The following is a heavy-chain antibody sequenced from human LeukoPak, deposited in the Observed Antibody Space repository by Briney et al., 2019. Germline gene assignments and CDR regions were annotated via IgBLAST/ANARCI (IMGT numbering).Heavy chain of an antibody. CDR2: INPNSGGT. CDR1: GYTFTGYY. D-gene: IGHD2-2*01. Sequence: GASVKVSCKAPGYTFTGYYMHWVRQAPGQGLEWMGWINPNSGGTNYAQKFQGRVTMTRDTSISTAYMELSRLRSDDTAVYYCARGVPAASPWWFDPWGQGTLVTVSS. CDR3: ARGVPAASPWWFDP. J-gene: IGHJ5*02. V-gene: IGHV1-2*02.